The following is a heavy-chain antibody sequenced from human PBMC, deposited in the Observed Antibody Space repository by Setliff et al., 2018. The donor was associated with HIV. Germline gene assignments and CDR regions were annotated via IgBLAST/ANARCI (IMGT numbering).Heavy chain of an antibody. J-gene: IGHJ4*02. CDR2: ISAKSGGT. D-gene: IGHD1-26*01. V-gene: IGHV1-2*02. Sequence: ASVKVSCKASGYRFTSYAISWVRQAPGQGLEWMGWISAKSGGTNYAQKFQCRVTVTRDTSISTAYMELSRLRSEDTAVYYCARGAYRRRDGGTYFYQFDFWGRGTLVTSPQ. CDR1: GYRFTSYA. CDR3: ARGAYRRRDGGTYFYQFDF.